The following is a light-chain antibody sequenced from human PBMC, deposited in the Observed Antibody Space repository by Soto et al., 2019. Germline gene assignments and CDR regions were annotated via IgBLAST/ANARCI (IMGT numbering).Light chain of an antibody. Sequence: EIVMTQSPVTLSVSPGERVTLSCRASQSVSSNLAWYQQKPGQAPSLLIYGAFTRATGIPARFSGTGSGTEFTLTISSLQSEDFALYYCQQRSNSITFGQATRLEIK. J-gene: IGKJ5*01. CDR2: GAF. V-gene: IGKV3-15*01. CDR3: QQRSNSIT. CDR1: QSVSSN.